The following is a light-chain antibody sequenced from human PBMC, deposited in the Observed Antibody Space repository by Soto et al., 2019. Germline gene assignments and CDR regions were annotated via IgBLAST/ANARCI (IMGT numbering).Light chain of an antibody. V-gene: IGLV2-14*01. CDR3: TSPTPGSLYV. Sequence: SALTQPASVSGSPGQSITISCTGTSSDVGNYNYVSWYQQYPGRVPKLLIYMVSNRPSGVSNRFSGSKSGNTASLTIPGLQAEDEADYFCTSPTPGSLYVFGTGTKVTVL. CDR2: MVS. J-gene: IGLJ1*01. CDR1: SSDVGNYNY.